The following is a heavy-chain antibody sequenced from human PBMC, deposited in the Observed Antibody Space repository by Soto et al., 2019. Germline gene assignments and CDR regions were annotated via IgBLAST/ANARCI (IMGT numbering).Heavy chain of an antibody. J-gene: IGHJ5*02. D-gene: IGHD3-3*01. CDR2: MFYVGYT. CDR1: GGSISSYY. Sequence: KALETLSLSCTVSGGSISSYYWSWIRQPPGKGLEWIGYMFYVGYTNYNPSLKSRVTISVDTSKNQFSLRLTSVTAADTAVYYCARVRDWFDPWGQGTLVTVSS. CDR3: ARVRDWFDP. V-gene: IGHV4-59*12.